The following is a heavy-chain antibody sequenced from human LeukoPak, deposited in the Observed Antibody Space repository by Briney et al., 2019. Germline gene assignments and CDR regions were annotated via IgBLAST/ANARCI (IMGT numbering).Heavy chain of an antibody. J-gene: IGHJ4*02. CDR3: ARQHDSGWAGFGY. Sequence: SETLSLTCTVSGGSISSYSWNWVRQPPGKGLEWIGYIYYSGSTNYNPSLKSRVTISVDTSKGHFSLNLRSVTAADTAIYYCARQHDSGWAGFGYWGLETLVTVSS. V-gene: IGHV4-59*08. CDR1: GGSISSYS. CDR2: IYYSGST. D-gene: IGHD6-19*01.